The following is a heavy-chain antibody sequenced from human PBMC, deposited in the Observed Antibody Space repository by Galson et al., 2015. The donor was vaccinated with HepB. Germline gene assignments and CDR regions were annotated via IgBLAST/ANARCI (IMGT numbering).Heavy chain of an antibody. J-gene: IGHJ4*02. CDR2: IRSKANYYAT. CDR1: GFIFSGSA. CDR3: IRLGNLSGYSSR. D-gene: IGHD2-2*01. Sequence: SLRLSCAASGFIFSGSAIDWVRQASGKGPEWVGRIRSKANYYATLYVPSLKGRFTISRDDSKDMAYLNMRRLKTEDTDVYYCIRLGNLSGYSSRWGQGTLVTVSS. V-gene: IGHV3-73*01.